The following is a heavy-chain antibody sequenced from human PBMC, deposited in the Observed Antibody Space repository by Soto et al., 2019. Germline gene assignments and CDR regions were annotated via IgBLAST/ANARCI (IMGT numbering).Heavy chain of an antibody. J-gene: IGHJ6*02. CDR3: AKALSGYSYGYWYYYYYGMDV. D-gene: IGHD5-18*01. CDR1: GFTFSSYG. Sequence: PGVSLRLSCAASGFTFSSYGMHWVRQAPGKGLEWVAVISYDGSNKYYADSVKGRFTISRDNSKNTLYLQMNSLRAEDTAVYYCAKALSGYSYGYWYYYYYGMDVWGQGTTVTVSS. V-gene: IGHV3-30*18. CDR2: ISYDGSNK.